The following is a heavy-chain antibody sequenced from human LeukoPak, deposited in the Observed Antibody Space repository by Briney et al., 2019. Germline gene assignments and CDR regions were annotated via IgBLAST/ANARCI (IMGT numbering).Heavy chain of an antibody. D-gene: IGHD1-26*01. V-gene: IGHV3-7*03. J-gene: IGHJ4*02. CDR2: INKDGGEK. Sequence: SGGSLTLTCAASGFTFSSYWLSWVRQAPGKGLEWVANINKDGGEKYYVDSVKGRFTISRDNAKNSLYLQMNSLRADDTAVYYCVKDSPPRYSGSPPAYWGQGTLVTVSS. CDR3: VKDSPPRYSGSPPAY. CDR1: GFTFSSYW.